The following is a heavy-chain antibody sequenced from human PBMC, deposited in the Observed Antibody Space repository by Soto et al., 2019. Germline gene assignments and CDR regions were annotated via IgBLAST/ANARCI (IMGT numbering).Heavy chain of an antibody. CDR3: ARESRPPREPAADDAFDI. J-gene: IGHJ3*02. V-gene: IGHV1-18*01. CDR2: ISAYNGNT. Sequence: GASVKVSCKASGYTFTSYGISWVRQAPGQGLEWMGWISAYNGNTNYAQKLQGRVTMTTDTSTSTAYMELRSLRSDDTAVYYCARESRPPREPAADDAFDIWGQGTMVTVSS. CDR1: GYTFTSYG. D-gene: IGHD2-2*01.